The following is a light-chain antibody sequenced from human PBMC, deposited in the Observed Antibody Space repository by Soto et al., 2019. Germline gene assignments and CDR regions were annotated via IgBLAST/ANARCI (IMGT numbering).Light chain of an antibody. CDR1: SSNIANNF. CDR2: RSD. Sequence: QSVLTQPPSASGTPGQRVTMSCSGTSSNIANNFVYWYQQLHGTAPKLLIYRSDQRPSGVPDRFSASKSGTSASLAISGLRSEDEADYYCASWDDNLSGGVFGGGTKLTVL. CDR3: ASWDDNLSGGV. V-gene: IGLV1-47*01. J-gene: IGLJ3*02.